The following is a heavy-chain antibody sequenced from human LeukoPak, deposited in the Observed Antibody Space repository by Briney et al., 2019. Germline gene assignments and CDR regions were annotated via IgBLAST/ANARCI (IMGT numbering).Heavy chain of an antibody. CDR3: AKEYYFDY. Sequence: GGSLRLSCAASGFTLSSYGTSWVRQAPGEGLEWVSTISGSGVSTYYADSVKGRFTISRDNSKNTLYLQMNSLRAEDTAVYYCAKEYYFDYWGQGTLVTVSS. CDR1: GFTLSSYG. J-gene: IGHJ4*02. CDR2: ISGSGVST. V-gene: IGHV3-23*01.